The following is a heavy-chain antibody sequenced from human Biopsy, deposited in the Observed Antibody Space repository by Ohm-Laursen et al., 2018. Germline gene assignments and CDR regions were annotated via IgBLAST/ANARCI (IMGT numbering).Heavy chain of an antibody. Sequence: ATVKISCKASGYTFISYDIDWVRQATGQGLEWMGWMNPNSGKTGYAQKFQGRVTMTTNTSVNTAYMELSSLTFEDTAVYYCAIEGGTYSKPFGYWGQGSQVIVSS. CDR1: GYTFISYD. V-gene: IGHV1-8*01. D-gene: IGHD1-26*01. CDR2: MNPNSGKT. J-gene: IGHJ4*02. CDR3: AIEGGTYSKPFGY.